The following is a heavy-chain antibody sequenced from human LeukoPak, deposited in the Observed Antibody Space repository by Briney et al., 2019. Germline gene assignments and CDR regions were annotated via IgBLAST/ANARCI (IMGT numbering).Heavy chain of an antibody. CDR3: ARLRILTGYYHFDY. Sequence: SETLSLTCAVYGGSFSGYYWSWIRQPPGKGLEWIGEINHSGSTNYNPSLKSRVTISVDTSKNQFSLKLSSVTAEDTAVYYCARLRILTGYYHFDYWGQGTLVTVSS. CDR1: GGSFSGYY. CDR2: INHSGST. J-gene: IGHJ4*02. V-gene: IGHV4-34*01. D-gene: IGHD3-9*01.